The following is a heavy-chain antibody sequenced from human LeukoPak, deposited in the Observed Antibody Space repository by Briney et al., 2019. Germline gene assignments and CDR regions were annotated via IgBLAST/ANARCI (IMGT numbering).Heavy chain of an antibody. V-gene: IGHV3-13*01. CDR3: ARSKSYSSGWTDFAY. CDR2: IGTAGTT. CDR1: GFTFSNYD. D-gene: IGHD6-19*01. Sequence: GGSLRLSCAASGFTFSNYDMHWLRQAPGKALEWLSVIGTAGTTSSSGSVKGRFTISSENDKTSLYLQMNSLSPGDTAIYYCARSKSYSSGWTDFAYWGQGTLVTVSS. J-gene: IGHJ4*02.